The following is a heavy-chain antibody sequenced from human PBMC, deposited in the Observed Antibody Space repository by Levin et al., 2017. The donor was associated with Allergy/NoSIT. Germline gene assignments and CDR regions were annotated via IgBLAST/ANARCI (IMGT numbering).Heavy chain of an antibody. V-gene: IGHV4-4*02. CDR3: ATVEGLFCSGVSCSYSFHY. J-gene: IGHJ4*02. D-gene: IGHD3-9*01. Sequence: SCAVSGGSISTDNWWSWIRQPPGKGLEWIGEIYRSGDTNHNPSLRSRVTMSVDKSKNHFSLKLSSLTAADTAVYYCATVEGLFCSGVSCSYSFHYWGQGALVTVSS. CDR1: GGSISTDNW. CDR2: IYRSGDT.